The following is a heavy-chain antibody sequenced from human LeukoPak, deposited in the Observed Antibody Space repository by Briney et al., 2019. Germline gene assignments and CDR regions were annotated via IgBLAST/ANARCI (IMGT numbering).Heavy chain of an antibody. V-gene: IGHV4-59*01. Sequence: PSETLSPTRTVSGGSLSSNRYWTWIRQPPGKGPEWMGNVHYSGSTNHSPSLRSRITIPLDTSKNQISLKLSSVTAADTAVYYCARDVEYHSAWFRYWYFDLWGRGTLVSVSS. CDR1: GGSLSSNRY. J-gene: IGHJ2*01. CDR2: VHYSGST. CDR3: ARDVEYHSAWFRYWYFDL. D-gene: IGHD3-10*01.